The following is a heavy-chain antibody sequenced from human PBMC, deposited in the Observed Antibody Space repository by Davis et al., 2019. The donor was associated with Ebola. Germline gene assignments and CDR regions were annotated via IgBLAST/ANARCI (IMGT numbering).Heavy chain of an antibody. CDR2: INPNSGGT. CDR3: ARGGITMMVVPRDYYYGLDV. CDR1: GYTFTGNY. Sequence: ASVKVSCKASGYTFTGNYIQWVRQAPGQGLEWMGRINPNSGGTNYAQKFQGRVTMRRDTSTSTAYMEMNRLRSDDTAVYFCARGGITMMVVPRDYYYGLDVWGQGTTVTVSS. D-gene: IGHD3-22*01. J-gene: IGHJ6*02. V-gene: IGHV1-2*06.